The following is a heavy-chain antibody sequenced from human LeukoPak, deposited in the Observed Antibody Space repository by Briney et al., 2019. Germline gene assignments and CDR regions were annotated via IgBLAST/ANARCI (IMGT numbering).Heavy chain of an antibody. CDR2: ISAYNGNT. V-gene: IGHV1-18*01. CDR3: ARDRLPVNYYCYGMDV. CDR1: GYTFIDYD. Sequence: ASVKVSCKASGYTFIDYDINWVRQAPGQGLEWMGWISAYNGNTNYAQKLQGRVTMTTDTSTSTAYMELRSLRSDDTAVYYCARDRLPVNYYCYGMDVWGQGTTVTVSS. D-gene: IGHD2/OR15-2a*01. J-gene: IGHJ6*02.